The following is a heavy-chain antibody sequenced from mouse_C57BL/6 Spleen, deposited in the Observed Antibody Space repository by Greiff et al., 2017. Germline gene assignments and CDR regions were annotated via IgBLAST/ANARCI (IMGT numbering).Heavy chain of an antibody. J-gene: IGHJ2*01. CDR2: IDPSDSYT. CDR1: GYTFTSYW. Sequence: QVQLQQPGAELVMPGASVKLSCKASGYTFTSYWMHWVKQRPGQGLEWIGEIDPSDSYTNYNQKFKGKSTLTVDKSSSTAYMQLSSLTSEDSAVYYCARRGTVFDYWGQGTTLTVSS. V-gene: IGHV1-69*01. CDR3: ARRGTVFDY.